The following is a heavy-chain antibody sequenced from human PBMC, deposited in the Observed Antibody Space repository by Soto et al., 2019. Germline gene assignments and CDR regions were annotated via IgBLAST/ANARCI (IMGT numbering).Heavy chain of an antibody. Sequence: VQLLESGGGLVQPGGSLRLSCVASGFTFSSHAMSWVRQAPGKGLEWVSGISGSGGSTYYADSVKGRFSISRDNSENTLYLQMNSLRVEDTAVYYCAKGIGVSVAGTDYWGQGTLVTVSS. CDR2: ISGSGGST. D-gene: IGHD6-19*01. J-gene: IGHJ4*02. V-gene: IGHV3-23*01. CDR1: GFTFSSHA. CDR3: AKGIGVSVAGTDY.